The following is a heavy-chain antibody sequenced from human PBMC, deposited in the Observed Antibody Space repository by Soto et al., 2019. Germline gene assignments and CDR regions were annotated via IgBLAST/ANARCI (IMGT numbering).Heavy chain of an antibody. CDR1: GAPFSEYL. D-gene: IGHD6-13*01. CDR3: PRVDDDSWSGNSRNWFGP. Sequence: QVPLQQWGAGLLRPSETLSLTCAVYGAPFSEYLWNWIRQPPGKGLEWIGEIDHNGDTNYNPSLVRRVTISVDTSRNAFSLRLLSVTAADTVVFFCPRVDDDSWSGNSRNWFGPWGLGTRVSVSS. CDR2: IDHNGDT. J-gene: IGHJ5*02. V-gene: IGHV4-34*01.